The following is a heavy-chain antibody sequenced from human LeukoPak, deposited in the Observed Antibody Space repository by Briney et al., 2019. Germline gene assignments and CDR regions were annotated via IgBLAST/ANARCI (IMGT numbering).Heavy chain of an antibody. CDR1: GVSISSSNSY. Sequence: SETLSLTCTVSGVSISSSNSYWGWIRQPPGKGLEWIGEINHSGSTNYNPSLKSRVTISVDTSKNQFSLKLSSVTAADTAVYYCARRNYGSGSQPNYWGQGTLVTVSS. CDR2: INHSGST. CDR3: ARRNYGSGSQPNY. V-gene: IGHV4-39*07. D-gene: IGHD3-10*01. J-gene: IGHJ4*02.